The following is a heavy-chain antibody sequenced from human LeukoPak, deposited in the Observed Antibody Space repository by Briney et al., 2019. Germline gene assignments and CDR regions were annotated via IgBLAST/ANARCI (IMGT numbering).Heavy chain of an antibody. CDR1: GFTVSSNC. CDR3: AKEGRSLQTY. D-gene: IGHD5-24*01. V-gene: IGHV3-53*01. CDR2: IYSDGST. J-gene: IGHJ4*02. Sequence: GGSLRLSCAASGFTVSSNCMSWVRQAPGKGLEWVSLIYSDGSTYYADSVKGRFTISRDNSKNSLYLQMNSLRVEDTAVYYCAKEGRSLQTYWGQGTLVTVSS.